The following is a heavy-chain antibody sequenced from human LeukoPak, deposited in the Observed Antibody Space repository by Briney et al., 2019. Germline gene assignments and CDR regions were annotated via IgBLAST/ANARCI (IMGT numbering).Heavy chain of an antibody. Sequence: GGSLRLSCAASGFTFSSYSMNWVRQAPGKGLEWISYISISSGNTKYADSVKGRFTISGDKAKNSVYLQMNSLRVEDTAVYYCARDTKYAFDNWGQGTLVTVSS. CDR3: ARDTKYAFDN. CDR2: ISISSGNT. CDR1: GFTFSSYS. J-gene: IGHJ4*02. D-gene: IGHD2-2*01. V-gene: IGHV3-48*01.